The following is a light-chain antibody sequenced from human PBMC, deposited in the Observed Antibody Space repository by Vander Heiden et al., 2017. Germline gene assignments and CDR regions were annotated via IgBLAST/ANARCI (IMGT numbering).Light chain of an antibody. CDR2: KAS. Sequence: DIQMTQSPSTLSASVGDRVTITCRASQSIDNWLAWYQQKPGKAPNLLIYKASSLESGVPSRFSGSGSGTEFTLTITSLQPDDFATYYCQQFKSYPITFGQGTRLEIK. V-gene: IGKV1-5*03. J-gene: IGKJ5*01. CDR3: QQFKSYPIT. CDR1: QSIDNW.